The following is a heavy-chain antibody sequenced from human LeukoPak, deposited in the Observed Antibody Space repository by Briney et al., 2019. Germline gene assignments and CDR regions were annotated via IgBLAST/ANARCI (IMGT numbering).Heavy chain of an antibody. J-gene: IGHJ4*02. CDR2: ISGSGGST. CDR3: AKGKDTAMVTLAADY. CDR1: GFTFSSYA. Sequence: GGSLRLSCAASGFTFSSYAMSWVRQAPGKGLEWVSAISGSGGSTYYADSVEGRFTISRDNSKNTLYLQMNSLRAEDTAVYYCAKGKDTAMVTLAADYWGQGTLVTVSS. V-gene: IGHV3-23*01. D-gene: IGHD5-18*01.